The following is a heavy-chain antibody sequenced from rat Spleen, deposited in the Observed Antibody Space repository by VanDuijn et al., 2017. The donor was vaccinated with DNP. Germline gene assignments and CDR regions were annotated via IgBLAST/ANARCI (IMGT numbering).Heavy chain of an antibody. CDR2: LSYNGGTP. CDR3: TKTRSTVVTLFDY. CDR1: GFTFSDHY. D-gene: IGHD1-1*01. V-gene: IGHV5-20*01. Sequence: EVQLAESGGGLVQPGRSLKLSCAASGFTFSDHYMAWVRQAPAKGLEWVATLSYNGGTPYYRDSVKGRFTISRDNAQSTLYLQMDRLTSEDTATYYCTKTRSTVVTLFDYWGHGVMVTVSS. J-gene: IGHJ2*01.